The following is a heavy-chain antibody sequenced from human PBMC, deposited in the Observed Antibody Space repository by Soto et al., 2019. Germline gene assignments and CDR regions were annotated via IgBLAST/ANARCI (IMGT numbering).Heavy chain of an antibody. CDR2: ISGSGRST. J-gene: IGHJ6*02. V-gene: IGHV3-23*01. D-gene: IGHD5-12*01. CDR1: GFTFSSYA. Sequence: GGSLRLSCAASGFTFSSYAMSWVRQAPGKGLEWVSAISGSGRSTYYAGSVKGRFTISRDNSKNTLYLQMNSLRAEDTAVYYCAKDNVSSGTITERASYGLDVWGQGTTVTVSS. CDR3: AKDNVSSGTITERASYGLDV.